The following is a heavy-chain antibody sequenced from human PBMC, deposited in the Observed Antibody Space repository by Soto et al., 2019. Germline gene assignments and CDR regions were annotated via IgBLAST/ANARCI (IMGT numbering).Heavy chain of an antibody. CDR1: GDIVSSNSAA. CDR3: AREFGEAVAGFAFDI. D-gene: IGHD6-19*01. J-gene: IGHJ3*02. Sequence: SPTLSLTCAISGDIVSSNSAAWNWIRPSPSRGLEWLGRTYYRSKWYNDYAVSVKSRITINPDTSKNQFSLQLNSVTPEDTAVYYCAREFGEAVAGFAFDIWSQGTMVTVSS. V-gene: IGHV6-1*01. CDR2: TYYRSKWYN.